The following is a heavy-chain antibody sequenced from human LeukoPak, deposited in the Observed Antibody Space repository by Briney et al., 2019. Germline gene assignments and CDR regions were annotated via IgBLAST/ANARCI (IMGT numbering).Heavy chain of an antibody. D-gene: IGHD3-22*01. CDR3: ARAPSEIGGYYPEYFRH. J-gene: IGHJ1*01. CDR2: IKSDGST. CDR1: GFTFSSYW. Sequence: GGSLRLSCAASGFTFSSYWMHWVRQAPGKGLVWVSRIKSDGSTRYADSVKGRFTISRSNAKNTVSLQMNSLRAEDTGVYYCARAPSEIGGYYPEYFRHWGQGSRLVVSS. V-gene: IGHV3-74*01.